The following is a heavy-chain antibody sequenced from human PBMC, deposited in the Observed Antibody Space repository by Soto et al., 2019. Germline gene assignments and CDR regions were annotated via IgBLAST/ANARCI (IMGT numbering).Heavy chain of an antibody. D-gene: IGHD5-12*01. Sequence: QVQLQESGPGLVRPSETLSLTCTVSGGSINNYYWNWIRQPPGKGLEWIGYIYYSGSAYYNPSLNSRVTISVDTSKNHFSLKLSSVTAADTAVYYCAKADANPIETATIYSFDSWGQGTLVTVSS. V-gene: IGHV4-59*01. J-gene: IGHJ4*02. CDR3: AKADANPIETATIYSFDS. CDR1: GGSINNYY. CDR2: IYYSGSA.